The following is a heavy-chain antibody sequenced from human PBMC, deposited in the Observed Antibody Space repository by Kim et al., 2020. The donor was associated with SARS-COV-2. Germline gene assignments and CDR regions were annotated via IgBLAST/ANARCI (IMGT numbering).Heavy chain of an antibody. CDR3: ERGPVGSTYFYGMDV. CDR2: IFAGGDT. J-gene: IGHJ6*02. D-gene: IGHD1-26*01. Sequence: SETLSLTCTVSGGSLNSGSYYWNWIRQPAGKGLEWVGRIFAGGDTNYNPSLESRVTMSLDTSKSQVSLKLSSVTAADSAVYYCERGPVGSTYFYGMDVWGQGTTVTDSS. CDR1: GGSLNSGSYY. V-gene: IGHV4-61*02.